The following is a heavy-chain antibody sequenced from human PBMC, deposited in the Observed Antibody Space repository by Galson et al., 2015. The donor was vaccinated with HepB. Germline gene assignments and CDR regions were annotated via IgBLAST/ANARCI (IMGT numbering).Heavy chain of an antibody. J-gene: IGHJ4*02. CDR2: IYYSGST. Sequence: SETLSLPCTVSGGSVSSGSYYWSWIRQPPGKGLEWIGYIYYSGSTNYNPSLKSRVTISVDTSKNQFSLKLSSVTAADTAVYYCARDCYGSGTHFFDYWGQGTLVTVSS. V-gene: IGHV4-61*01. CDR1: GGSVSSGSYY. CDR3: ARDCYGSGTHFFDY. D-gene: IGHD3-10*01.